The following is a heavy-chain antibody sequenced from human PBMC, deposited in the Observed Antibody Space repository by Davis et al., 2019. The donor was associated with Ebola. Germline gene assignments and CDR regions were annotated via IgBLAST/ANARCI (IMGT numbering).Heavy chain of an antibody. Sequence: GESLKISCAASGFTFSSYAMHWVRQAPGKGLEWVAVISYDGSNKYYADSVKGRFTISRHNSKNTLYLQMNSLRAEDTAVYYCAREDTAMVLYYYYGMDVWGKGTTVIVSS. CDR1: GFTFSSYA. V-gene: IGHV3-30*14. J-gene: IGHJ6*04. CDR2: ISYDGSNK. D-gene: IGHD5-18*01. CDR3: AREDTAMVLYYYYGMDV.